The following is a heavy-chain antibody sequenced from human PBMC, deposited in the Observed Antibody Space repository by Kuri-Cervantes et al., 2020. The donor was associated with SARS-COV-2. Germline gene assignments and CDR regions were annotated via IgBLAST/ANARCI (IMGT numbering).Heavy chain of an antibody. Sequence: GGSLRLSCAASGFNFSRTDMNWVRQAPGKGLEWVSSISSSSSYIYYADSVKGRFTISRDNAKNSLYLQMNSLRAEDTAVYYCARDLGVLTGYYSHYYYYYGMDVWGQGTTVTVSS. D-gene: IGHD3-9*01. J-gene: IGHJ6*02. CDR3: ARDLGVLTGYYSHYYYYYGMDV. CDR2: ISSSSSYI. V-gene: IGHV3-21*01. CDR1: GFNFSRTD.